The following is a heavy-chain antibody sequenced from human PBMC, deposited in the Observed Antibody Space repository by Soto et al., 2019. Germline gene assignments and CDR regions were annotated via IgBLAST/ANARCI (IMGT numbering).Heavy chain of an antibody. Sequence: ASVKVSCKASGGTFSSYAMHWVRQAPGQRLEWMGWINAGNGNTKYSQKFQGRVTITRDTSASTAYMELSSLRSEDTAVYYCASEAWGAAAGTYYGMDVWGQGTTVTVSS. CDR1: GGTFSSYA. CDR2: INAGNGNT. D-gene: IGHD6-13*01. J-gene: IGHJ6*02. CDR3: ASEAWGAAAGTYYGMDV. V-gene: IGHV1-3*01.